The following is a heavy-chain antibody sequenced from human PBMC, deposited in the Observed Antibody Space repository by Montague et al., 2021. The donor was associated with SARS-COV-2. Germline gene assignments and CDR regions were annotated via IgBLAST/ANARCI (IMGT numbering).Heavy chain of an antibody. V-gene: IGHV3-23*01. Sequence: SLRLSCAASGFTFTSYGMAWVRQAPGKGLEWVSVITVSGAGTYYXXSVEGRFTISRDHSRNTLFLQMNSLRAEDTAVYYCAKRGSYFFDYWGQGTLVTVSS. CDR1: GFTFTSYG. CDR2: ITVSGAGT. D-gene: IGHD1-26*01. CDR3: AKRGSYFFDY. J-gene: IGHJ4*02.